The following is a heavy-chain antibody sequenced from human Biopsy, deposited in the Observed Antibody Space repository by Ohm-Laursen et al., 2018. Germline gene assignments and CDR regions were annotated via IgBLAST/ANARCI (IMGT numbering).Heavy chain of an antibody. Sequence: GSSVKVSYKTSGYTFTGYHVHWVRQAPGQGLGWMGYITAKTGDTNYAQKFQGRVTMTRDRSISTAYLNMSSLRSHDTTVYYCTRGGYYYDSLAYYYWFDPWGQGTLVTVSS. D-gene: IGHD3-22*01. J-gene: IGHJ5*02. CDR3: TRGGYYYDSLAYYYWFDP. CDR2: ITAKTGDT. CDR1: GYTFTGYH. V-gene: IGHV1-2*02.